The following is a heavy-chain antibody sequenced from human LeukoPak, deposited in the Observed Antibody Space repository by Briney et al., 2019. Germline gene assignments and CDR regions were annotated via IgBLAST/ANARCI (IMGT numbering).Heavy chain of an antibody. CDR1: GYTFTSYG. J-gene: IGHJ4*02. Sequence: ASVKVSFKGSGYTFTSYGFSWVRQATGPGLEWVGWMDPNSGDTAYAQKFQGRITMTRSTSISTAYMELSSLRSEDTAVYYCARGLGSYDSSELTWPMISFWGQGTVVTVSS. D-gene: IGHD3-22*01. CDR2: MDPNSGDT. CDR3: ARGLGSYDSSELTWPMISF. V-gene: IGHV1-8*02.